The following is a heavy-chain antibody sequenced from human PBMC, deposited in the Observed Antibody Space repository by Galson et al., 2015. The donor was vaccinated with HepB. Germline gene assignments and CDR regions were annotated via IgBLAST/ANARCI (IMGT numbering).Heavy chain of an antibody. Sequence: SVTVSCKASGYSFTDYNLHWVRQAPGQGLEWMGRINPSSGDTNNPQKFQGRVTMTWDTSTSTAYMELSRLRSDDTAVYYCARTGISGADVFDIWGQGTMVTVSS. CDR2: INPSSGDT. CDR3: ARTGISGADVFDI. J-gene: IGHJ3*02. D-gene: IGHD2-15*01. V-gene: IGHV1-2*06. CDR1: GYSFTDYN.